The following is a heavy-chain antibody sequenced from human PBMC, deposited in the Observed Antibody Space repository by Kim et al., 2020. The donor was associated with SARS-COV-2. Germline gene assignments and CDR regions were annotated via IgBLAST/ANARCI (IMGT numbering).Heavy chain of an antibody. V-gene: IGHV5-51*01. Sequence: SPSFQGQVTISADKSISTAYLQWSSLKASDTAMYYCARTIDGYKVGFDYWGQGTLVTVSS. J-gene: IGHJ4*02. CDR3: ARTIDGYKVGFDY. D-gene: IGHD5-12*01.